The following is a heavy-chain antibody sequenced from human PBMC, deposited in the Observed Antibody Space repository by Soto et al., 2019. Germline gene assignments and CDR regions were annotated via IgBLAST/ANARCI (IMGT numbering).Heavy chain of an antibody. CDR3: ARLSGSSVP. Sequence: SXRXSCSASGFTFSXYSMMCVRQAPGKGLEWVSSISSSSSYIYYADSLQGRFTSSRYNGKNSLYLQMNSLRDEETAVYYCARLSGSSVPWGQGTLGTVSS. J-gene: IGHJ5*02. CDR2: ISSSSSYI. CDR1: GFTFSXYS. D-gene: IGHD1-26*01. V-gene: IGHV3-21*01.